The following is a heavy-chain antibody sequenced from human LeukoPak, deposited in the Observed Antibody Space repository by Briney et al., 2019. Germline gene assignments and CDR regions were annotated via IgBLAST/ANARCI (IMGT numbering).Heavy chain of an antibody. CDR3: ARDPREYYYDS. V-gene: IGHV4-34*01. Sequence: PSETLSLTCAVYGGSFSGYYWSWIRQPPGKGLEWIGEINHSGSTNYNPSLKSRVTISVDTSKNQFSLKLSSVTAADTAVYYCARDPREYYYDSWGQGTLVTVSS. D-gene: IGHD3-22*01. J-gene: IGHJ4*02. CDR2: INHSGST. CDR1: GGSFSGYY.